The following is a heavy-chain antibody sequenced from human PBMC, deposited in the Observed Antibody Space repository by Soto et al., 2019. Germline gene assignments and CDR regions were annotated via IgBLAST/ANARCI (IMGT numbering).Heavy chain of an antibody. CDR1: GFTFSLSA. J-gene: IGHJ4*02. CDR3: ASGPEYDIWAGCDY. Sequence: EVQLLESGGGFVQPGESLRLSCAASGFTFSLSAMSWVRQAPGRGLDWVSSLSGGGSTTDYADSVKGRLTITSDNSKKTVHLQMNSLRAEDTAVYYVASGPEYDIWAGCDYWGQGALVTVSS. CDR2: LSGGGSTT. D-gene: IGHD6-19*01. V-gene: IGHV3-23*01.